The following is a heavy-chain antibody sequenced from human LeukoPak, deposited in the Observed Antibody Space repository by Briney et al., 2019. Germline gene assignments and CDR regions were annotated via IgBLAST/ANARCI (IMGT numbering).Heavy chain of an antibody. V-gene: IGHV2-70*04. D-gene: IGHD4/OR15-4a*01. Sequence: SGPALVKPTQTLTLTCTFSGFSLTTTGMRVSWIRQPPGKALEWRARIDWDDDKFYSTSLKTRLTISKDTSKNQVVLTMTNMDPVDTATYYCARLQGATIGAKWFDPWGQGTLVTVSS. CDR3: ARLQGATIGAKWFDP. J-gene: IGHJ5*02. CDR1: GFSLTTTGMR. CDR2: IDWDDDK.